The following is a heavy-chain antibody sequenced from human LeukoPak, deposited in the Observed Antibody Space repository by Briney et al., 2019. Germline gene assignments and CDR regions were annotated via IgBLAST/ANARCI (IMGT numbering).Heavy chain of an antibody. CDR1: GFTFDDYA. D-gene: IGHD6-13*01. V-gene: IGHV3-9*01. Sequence: GRSLRLSCAASGFTFDDYAMHWVRQAPGKGLEWVSGISWNSGSIGYADSVKGRFTISRDNAKNSLYLQMNSLRAEDTALYYCARSSVAAAVGFDPWGQGTLVTVSS. CDR2: ISWNSGSI. J-gene: IGHJ5*02. CDR3: ARSSVAAAVGFDP.